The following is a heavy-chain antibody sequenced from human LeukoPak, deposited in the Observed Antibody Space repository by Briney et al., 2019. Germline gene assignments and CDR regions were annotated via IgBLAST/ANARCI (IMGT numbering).Heavy chain of an antibody. CDR1: GFTFSSYW. CDR3: ARDSGSYGTPFLIFYFDY. V-gene: IGHV3-74*01. J-gene: IGHJ4*02. D-gene: IGHD1-26*01. Sequence: GSLRLSCTASGFTFSSYWIHWVRQAPGKGLVWVSRINSDGGSTSYADSVKGRFTISRDNAKNTLYLQMNSLRAEDTAVYYCARDSGSYGTPFLIFYFDYWGQGALVTVSS. CDR2: INSDGGST.